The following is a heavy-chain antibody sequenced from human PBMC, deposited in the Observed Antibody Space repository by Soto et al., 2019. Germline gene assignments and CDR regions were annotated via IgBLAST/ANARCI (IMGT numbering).Heavy chain of an antibody. D-gene: IGHD3-16*01. CDR3: AKRWRSDYDYIWGSYSAIDY. V-gene: IGHV3-23*01. CDR1: GFTFSSYA. CDR2: ISGSGGST. Sequence: EVQLLESGGGLVQPGGSLRLSCAASGFTFSSYAMSWVRQAPGKGLEWVSAISGSGGSTYYADSVKGRFTISRDNSKHTLYLQMNSLRAEDTAVYYCAKRWRSDYDYIWGSYSAIDYWGQGTLVTVSS. J-gene: IGHJ4*02.